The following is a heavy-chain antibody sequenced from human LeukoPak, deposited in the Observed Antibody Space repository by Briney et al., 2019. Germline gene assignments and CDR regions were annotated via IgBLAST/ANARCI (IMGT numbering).Heavy chain of an antibody. D-gene: IGHD7-27*01. V-gene: IGHV1-69*05. CDR2: IIPIFGTA. J-gene: IGHJ4*02. Sequence: SSVKVSCKASGGTFSSYAISWVRQAPGQGLEWMGRIIPIFGTANYAQKFQVRVTITTGESTSTAYMELSSLRSEDTAVYYCARTKLGIGGGYFDYWGQGTLVTVSS. CDR1: GGTFSSYA. CDR3: ARTKLGIGGGYFDY.